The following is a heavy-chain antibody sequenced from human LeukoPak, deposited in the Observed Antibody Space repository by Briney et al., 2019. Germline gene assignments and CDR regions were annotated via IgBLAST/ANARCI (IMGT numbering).Heavy chain of an antibody. CDR3: TTDGVGVEGATYDN. V-gene: IGHV3-15*01. D-gene: IGHD1-26*01. CDR2: IKAKAHGGTI. J-gene: IGHJ4*02. CDR1: GFTFSSYV. Sequence: SGGSLRLSCAASGFTFSSYVMTWVRQAPGKGLVWVGRIKAKAHGGTIEYAAPVKGRFTISRDAKNTLYLQMNSLKTEDTAVYYCTTDGVGVEGATYDNWGQGTLVSVSP.